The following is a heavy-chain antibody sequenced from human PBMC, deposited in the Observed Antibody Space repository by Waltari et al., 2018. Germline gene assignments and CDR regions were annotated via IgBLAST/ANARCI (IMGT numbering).Heavy chain of an antibody. V-gene: IGHV3-7*01. D-gene: IGHD2-21*02. CDR2: RIQVGSER. Sequence: EAQLVESGGGLVQPGGSLRLTCVASGFTFSDYWMFWVRQAPGKGLEWVANRIQVGSERYHADSVKGRFTISRDNAKNSLYLEMNSLGVEDTAVYYCVRPRTALFREGLNVWGQGTQVIVSS. CDR1: GFTFSDYW. J-gene: IGHJ1*01. CDR3: VRPRTALFREGLNV.